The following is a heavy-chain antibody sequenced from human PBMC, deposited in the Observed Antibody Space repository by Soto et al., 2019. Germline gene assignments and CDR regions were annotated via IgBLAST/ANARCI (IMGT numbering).Heavy chain of an antibody. Sequence: GESLKISCKGSGYSFTSYWIGWVRQMPGKGLEWMGIIYPGDSDTRYSPSFQGQVTISADKSISTAYLQWSSLKASDTAMYYCTRVCTKDVVAATFYYYYYYMDVWGKGTTVTVSS. CDR3: TRVCTKDVVAATFYYYYYYMDV. J-gene: IGHJ6*03. D-gene: IGHD2-15*01. CDR1: GYSFTSYW. CDR2: IYPGDSDT. V-gene: IGHV5-51*01.